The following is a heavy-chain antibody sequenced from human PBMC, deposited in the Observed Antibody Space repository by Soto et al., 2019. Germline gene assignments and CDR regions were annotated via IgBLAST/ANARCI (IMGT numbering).Heavy chain of an antibody. V-gene: IGHV5-51*01. Sequence: GESLKISCKGSGYSFTSYWIGWVRQMPGKGLEWMGIIYPGDSDTRYSPSFQGQVTISADKSISTAYLQWSSLKASDTAMYYCARGSAMAASYYYGMDVWGQGTTVTVS. J-gene: IGHJ6*02. D-gene: IGHD2-2*01. CDR3: ARGSAMAASYYYGMDV. CDR1: GYSFTSYW. CDR2: IYPGDSDT.